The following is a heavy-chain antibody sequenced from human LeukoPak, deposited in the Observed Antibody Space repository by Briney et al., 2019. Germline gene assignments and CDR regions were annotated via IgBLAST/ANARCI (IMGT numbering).Heavy chain of an antibody. CDR2: IYTSGST. CDR3: ARDVVAAVGSFDY. D-gene: IGHD2-2*01. CDR1: GDSINSFY. V-gene: IGHV4-4*07. J-gene: IGHJ4*02. Sequence: SETLSLTCTVSGDSINSFYWSWIRQPAGKGLEWIGRIYTSGSTNYCPSLKSRVTMLVDTSKKQFSLTLSSVTAADTAVYSCARDVVAAVGSFDYWGQGTQVTVSS.